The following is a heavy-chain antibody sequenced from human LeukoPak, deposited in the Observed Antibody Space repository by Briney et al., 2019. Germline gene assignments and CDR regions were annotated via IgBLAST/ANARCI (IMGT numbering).Heavy chain of an antibody. V-gene: IGHV3-23*02. CDR3: AREDWDFDY. Sequence: QTGGSLRLSCAASGFIFSNYAITWIRQAPGKGLEWVSEISGSGESTYYGDSVKGRFTISRDNSKNTLYLQMNSLRAGDTAIYYCAREDWDFDYWGQGTLVTVSS. CDR2: ISGSGEST. D-gene: IGHD3-9*01. CDR1: GFIFSNYA. J-gene: IGHJ4*02.